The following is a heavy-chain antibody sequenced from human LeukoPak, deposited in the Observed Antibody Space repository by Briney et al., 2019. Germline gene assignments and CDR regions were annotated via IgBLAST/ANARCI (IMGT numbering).Heavy chain of an antibody. J-gene: IGHJ4*02. CDR3: ARVYSRALYN. CDR2: ITQDGSEK. CDR1: GFTFSTYW. D-gene: IGHD2-15*01. Sequence: GGSLRLSCAASGFTFSTYWMTWVRQAPGKGPEWVADITQDGSEKYYVDSVKGRFTISRDNAKNSLYLQMNSLKVEDTAVYYCARVYSRALYNWGQGTLVTVSS. V-gene: IGHV3-7*01.